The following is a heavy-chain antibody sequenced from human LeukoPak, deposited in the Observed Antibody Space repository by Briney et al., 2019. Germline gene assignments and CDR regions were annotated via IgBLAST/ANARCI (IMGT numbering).Heavy chain of an antibody. D-gene: IGHD3-22*01. Sequence: PSETLSLTCTVSGGSISTSLYYWGWIRQPPGKGLEWIGSIYYSGTTYYNPSLRSRVTISIDTSKNQFSLKLRSVTAADTAVYYCARLDYYDSKYYFDYWGQGTLVTVPS. CDR1: GGSISTSLYY. J-gene: IGHJ4*02. CDR3: ARLDYYDSKYYFDY. CDR2: IYYSGTT. V-gene: IGHV4-39*01.